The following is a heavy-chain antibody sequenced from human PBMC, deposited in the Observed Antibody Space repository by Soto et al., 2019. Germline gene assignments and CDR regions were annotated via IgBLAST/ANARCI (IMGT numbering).Heavy chain of an antibody. CDR2: IIPIFGTA. Sequence: SVKVSCKASGGTFSSYAISWVRQAPGQGLEWMGGIIPIFGTANYAQKFQGRVTITADESTSTAYMELSSLRSEDTAVYYCARVLTILAAAGPNWFDPWGQGTRVTVS. CDR3: ARVLTILAAAGPNWFDP. CDR1: GGTFSSYA. V-gene: IGHV1-69*13. J-gene: IGHJ5*02. D-gene: IGHD6-13*01.